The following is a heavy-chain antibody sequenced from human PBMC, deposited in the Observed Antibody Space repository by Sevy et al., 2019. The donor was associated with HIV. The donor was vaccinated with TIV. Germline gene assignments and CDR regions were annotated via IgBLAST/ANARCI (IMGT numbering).Heavy chain of an antibody. CDR2: ISSGSSYI. J-gene: IGHJ3*01. V-gene: IGHV3-21*06. D-gene: IGHD3-22*01. CDR3: ARDDYDTTPCAFDV. Sequence: GGSLRLSCIASGFSFDTYSMNWVRQTPGQGLEWVSSISSGSSYIYYADSVKGRFTISRDNAKNSLSLEMNSLRVEDTAIYYCARDDYDTTPCAFDVCGQGTMVTVSS. CDR1: GFSFDTYS.